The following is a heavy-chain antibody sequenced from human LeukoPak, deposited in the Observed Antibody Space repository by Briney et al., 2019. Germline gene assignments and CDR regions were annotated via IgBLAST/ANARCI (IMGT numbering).Heavy chain of an antibody. Sequence: SETLSLTCTVSSGSFSSYYWTWLRQPAGQGLEWLGRIYPGVRTNYSPSLQSRLTMSVDTSKNQFSLRLTSMTAADTAVYFCARPAVTRAGVFDSWGRGTLVTVSS. CDR2: IYPGVRT. J-gene: IGHJ4*02. CDR3: ARPAVTRAGVFDS. V-gene: IGHV4-4*07. CDR1: SGSFSSYY. D-gene: IGHD4-17*01.